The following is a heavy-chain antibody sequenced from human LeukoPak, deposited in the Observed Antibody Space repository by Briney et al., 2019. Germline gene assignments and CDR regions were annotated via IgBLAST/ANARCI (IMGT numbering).Heavy chain of an antibody. CDR2: ISGSGGST. CDR1: GFTFRTYN. CDR3: AKDSRWLQLEDYYFDY. V-gene: IGHV3-23*01. Sequence: PGGSLRLSCAASGFTFRTYNMNWVRQAPGKGLEWVSAISGSGGSTYYADSVKGRFTISRDNSKNTLYLQMNSLRAEDTAVYYCAKDSRWLQLEDYYFDYWGQGTLVTVSS. D-gene: IGHD5-24*01. J-gene: IGHJ4*02.